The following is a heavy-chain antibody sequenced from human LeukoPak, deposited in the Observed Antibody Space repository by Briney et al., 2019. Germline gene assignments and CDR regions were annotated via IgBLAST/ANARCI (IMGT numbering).Heavy chain of an antibody. Sequence: SETLSLTCTVSGGSISSDYWSWIRQPAGKGLEWIGRIYTSGSTKFNPSLKSRVTMSVDTSKKQFSMKLSSVTAADTAVYYRARGVQGGRHGFDYWGQGTLVTVSS. D-gene: IGHD3-10*01. CDR1: GGSISSDY. J-gene: IGHJ4*02. V-gene: IGHV4-4*07. CDR3: ARGVQGGRHGFDY. CDR2: IYTSGST.